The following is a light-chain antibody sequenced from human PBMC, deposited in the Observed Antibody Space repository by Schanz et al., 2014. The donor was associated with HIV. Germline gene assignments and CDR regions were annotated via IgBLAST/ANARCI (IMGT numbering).Light chain of an antibody. CDR1: QSLGGS. V-gene: IGKV3-15*01. J-gene: IGKJ5*01. CDR2: SAS. CDR3: QQYNDWPPIT. Sequence: EIVMTQSPGTLSLSPGERATLSCRASQSLGGSQLAWYQHKPGQAPRLLIHSASTRVTGIPARFSGSGSGTEFTLTISGLQSEDFAVYYCQQYNDWPPITFGQGTRLEIK.